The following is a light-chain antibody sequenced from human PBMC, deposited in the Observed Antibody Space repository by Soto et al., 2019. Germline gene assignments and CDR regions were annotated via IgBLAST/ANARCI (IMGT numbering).Light chain of an antibody. V-gene: IGLV4-69*01. CDR2: LNSDGSH. Sequence: QPVLTQSPSASASLGASVKLTCTLSSGHSSYAIAWHQQQPEKGPRYLMKLNSDGSHSKGDRIPDRFSGSSSGAERYLTISSLQSEDEADYYCQTWGTGPAVFGGGTQLTVL. CDR1: SGHSSYA. J-gene: IGLJ7*01. CDR3: QTWGTGPAV.